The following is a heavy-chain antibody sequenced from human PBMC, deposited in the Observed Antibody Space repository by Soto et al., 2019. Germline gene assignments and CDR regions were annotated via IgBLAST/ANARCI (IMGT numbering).Heavy chain of an antibody. V-gene: IGHV1-3*01. CDR1: GYTFTTYA. D-gene: IGHD2-15*01. CDR2: LNADSGYT. Sequence: QVHFVQSGAEVKKPGASVKLSCKASGYTFTTYAMHWVRQAPGQRLEWVGWLNADSGYTQYSQNFQGRVTFTRDTSATTAYMELSSLRSEDTAVYYCARDLRDCSGGSCYSFFDYWGQGTLVTVSS. J-gene: IGHJ4*02. CDR3: ARDLRDCSGGSCYSFFDY.